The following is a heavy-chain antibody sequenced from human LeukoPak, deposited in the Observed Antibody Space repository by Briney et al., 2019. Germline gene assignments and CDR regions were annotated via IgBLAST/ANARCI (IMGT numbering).Heavy chain of an antibody. CDR1: GGSISSSNW. CDR3: ARYRGASGYHFDY. J-gene: IGHJ4*02. D-gene: IGHD5-12*01. V-gene: IGHV4-4*02. CDR2: IYRSGST. Sequence: SGTLSLTCAVSGGSISSSNWWSWVRQPPGQGLEWIGEIYRSGSTNYNPSLKSRVTISLDKSKNQFSLRLSSVTAADTAVYYCARYRGASGYHFDYWGQGTLVTVSS.